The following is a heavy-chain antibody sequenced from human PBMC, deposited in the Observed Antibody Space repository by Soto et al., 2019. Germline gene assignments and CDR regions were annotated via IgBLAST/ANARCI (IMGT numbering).Heavy chain of an antibody. CDR3: AREGDGYKYFDQ. Sequence: QVQLVQSGAEVKKPGASVKVSCKASGHTFTNYYMHWVRQAPGQGLEWMGLIYPRDDSIHYAQRFQGRVTVTRDTSTSTVYMELRSLRSDDTAVYYCAREGDGYKYFDQWGQGTLVTVSS. D-gene: IGHD5-12*01. CDR1: GHTFTNYY. J-gene: IGHJ4*02. CDR2: IYPRDDSI. V-gene: IGHV1-46*01.